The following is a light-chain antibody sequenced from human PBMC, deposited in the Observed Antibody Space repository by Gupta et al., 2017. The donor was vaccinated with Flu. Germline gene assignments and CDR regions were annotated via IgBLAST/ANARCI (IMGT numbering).Light chain of an antibody. V-gene: IGKV3-20*01. CDR1: ESVSSTY. CDR2: RAS. Sequence: LTQSPATFSQSPGFRVTVSCRLSESVSSTYLAWYQQRRGQSPRLLIYRASRRAPDIPDRFSATASGTDFALTISGLQPEDSATYFCQQYGSIPPTFGGGTKVEVK. J-gene: IGKJ4*01. CDR3: QQYGSIPPT.